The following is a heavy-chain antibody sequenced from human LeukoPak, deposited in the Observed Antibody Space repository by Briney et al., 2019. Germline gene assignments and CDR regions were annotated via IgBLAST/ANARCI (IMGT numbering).Heavy chain of an antibody. Sequence: SETPSLTCTVSGGSLSSSSYYWGWVRQPPGTGLEWVGRIYYSGSTYYNPSLKSRVTISVDTSTNQSSLMLSSVTAADTAVYDCARGGRQYYYYGSGHHSWFDPWGQGTLVTVSS. J-gene: IGHJ5*02. D-gene: IGHD3-10*01. CDR3: ARGGRQYYYYGSGHHSWFDP. CDR1: GGSLSSSSYY. CDR2: IYYSGST. V-gene: IGHV4-39*01.